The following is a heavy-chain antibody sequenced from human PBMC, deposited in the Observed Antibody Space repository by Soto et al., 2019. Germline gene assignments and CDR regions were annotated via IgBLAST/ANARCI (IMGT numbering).Heavy chain of an antibody. D-gene: IGHD3-22*01. V-gene: IGHV3-53*05. CDR2: IYSGGRT. Sequence: GSLRLSCAASGFTVSSNYMSWVRQAPGKGLEWVSVIYSGGRTYYADSVKGRFTISRDNSKNTLYLQMNSLRAEDTAVYYCASPTYDTSGYYTPYYYYYGMDVWGQGTTVTVSS. CDR3: ASPTYDTSGYYTPYYYYYGMDV. CDR1: GFTVSSNY. J-gene: IGHJ6*02.